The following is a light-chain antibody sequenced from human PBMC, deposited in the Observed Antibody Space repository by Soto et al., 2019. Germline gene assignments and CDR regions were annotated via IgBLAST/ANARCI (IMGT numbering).Light chain of an antibody. Sequence: QAVLTQPPSASGTPGQRVTIACSGSSSNIGGNSVNWYQQLPGTAPKLLIYNNSQRPSGVPDRFSGSKSGTSASLAISGFQSEDEADYHCAAWDDSLNVVVFGGGTKLTVL. V-gene: IGLV1-44*01. CDR1: SSNIGGNS. J-gene: IGLJ2*01. CDR3: AAWDDSLNVVV. CDR2: NNS.